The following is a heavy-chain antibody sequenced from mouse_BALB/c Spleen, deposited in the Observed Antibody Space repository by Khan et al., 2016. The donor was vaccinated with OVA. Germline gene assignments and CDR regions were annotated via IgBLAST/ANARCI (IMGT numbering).Heavy chain of an antibody. CDR1: GYSITSDYA. CDR3: ARRYYYGHWYFDV. J-gene: IGHJ1*01. D-gene: IGHD1-1*01. Sequence: EVQLQESGPGLVKPSQSLSLTCTVTGYSITSDYAWNWIRQFPGNNLEWLGYISYSGSTGYNPSLKSRISLTRDTSNNKVFLQLNSVTTEDTDTYYCARRYYYGHWYFDVWGAGTTVTVSS. CDR2: ISYSGST. V-gene: IGHV3-2*02.